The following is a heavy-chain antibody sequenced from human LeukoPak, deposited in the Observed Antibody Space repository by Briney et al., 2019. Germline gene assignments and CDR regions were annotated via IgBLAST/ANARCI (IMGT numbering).Heavy chain of an antibody. CDR1: GFTFSSYA. J-gene: IGHJ4*02. V-gene: IGHV3-30-3*01. Sequence: PGGSLRLSCAASGFTFSSYAMHWVRQAPGKGLEWVAVISYDGSNKDYADSVKRRFTISRDNSKNTLYLQMNSLRAEDTAVYYCARDEASSAPEWELLFGYWGQGTLVTVSS. CDR3: ARDEASSAPEWELLFGY. D-gene: IGHD1-26*01. CDR2: ISYDGSNK.